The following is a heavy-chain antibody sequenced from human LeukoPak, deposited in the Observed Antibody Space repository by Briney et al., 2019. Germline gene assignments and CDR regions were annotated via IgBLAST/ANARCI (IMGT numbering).Heavy chain of an antibody. Sequence: PGGSLILSCAASGFTFSSYAMSWVRQAPGKGLEWVSAISGSGGSTYYADSVKGRFTISRDNSKNTLYLQMNGLRAEDTAVYYCARLTARITIFGVVRGSYWFDPWGQGTLVTVSS. V-gene: IGHV3-23*01. CDR2: ISGSGGST. J-gene: IGHJ5*02. CDR3: ARLTARITIFGVVRGSYWFDP. D-gene: IGHD3-3*01. CDR1: GFTFSSYA.